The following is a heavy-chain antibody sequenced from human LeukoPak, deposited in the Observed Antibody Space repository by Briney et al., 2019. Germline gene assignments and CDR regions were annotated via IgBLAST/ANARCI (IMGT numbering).Heavy chain of an antibody. CDR3: TTAVVVPAASYYYYYYGMDV. CDR1: GFTFSNAW. D-gene: IGHD2-2*01. J-gene: IGHJ6*02. Sequence: GGSLRLSCAASGFTFSNAWMSWVRQAPGKGLEWVGRIKSKTDGETTDYAAPVKGRFTISRDDSKNTLYLQMNSLKTEDTAVYYCTTAVVVPAASYYYYYYGMDVWGQGTTVTVSS. CDR2: IKSKTDGETT. V-gene: IGHV3-15*01.